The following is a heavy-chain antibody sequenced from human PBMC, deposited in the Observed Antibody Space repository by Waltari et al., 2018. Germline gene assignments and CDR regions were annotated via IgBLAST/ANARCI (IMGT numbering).Heavy chain of an antibody. CDR2: ISSSSSYR. CDR3: ASLYN. Sequence: EVQLVESGGVLVKPGGSLRLSCAASGFTFSSYSMNWVRQAPGKGLEWVSSISSSSSYRYYADSVKGRFTISRDNAKNSLYLQMNSLRAEDTAVYYCASLYNWGQGTLVTVSS. V-gene: IGHV3-21*01. CDR1: GFTFSSYS. J-gene: IGHJ4*02. D-gene: IGHD1-20*01.